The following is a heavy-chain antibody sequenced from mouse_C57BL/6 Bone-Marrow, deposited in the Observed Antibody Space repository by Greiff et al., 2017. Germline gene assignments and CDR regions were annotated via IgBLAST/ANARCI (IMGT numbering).Heavy chain of an antibody. V-gene: IGHV5-9-1*02. J-gene: IGHJ2*01. Sequence: EVKLVESGEGLVKPGGSLKLSCAASGFTFSSYAMSWVRQTPEKRLEWVAYISSGGGYIYYADTVKGRFTISRDNARNTLYLQMSSLKYEDTAMYYGTRNYFGSSTPFDYWGKGTTLTVSA. D-gene: IGHD1-1*01. CDR3: TRNYFGSSTPFDY. CDR1: GFTFSSYA. CDR2: ISSGGGYI.